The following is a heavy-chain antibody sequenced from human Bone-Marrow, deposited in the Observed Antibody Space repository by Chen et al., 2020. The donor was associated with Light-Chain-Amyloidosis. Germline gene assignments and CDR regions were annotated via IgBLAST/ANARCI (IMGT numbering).Heavy chain of an antibody. J-gene: IGHJ4*02. V-gene: IGHV2-70*01. CDR2: IGWDDAK. Sequence: QVTLRESGPALVKPTQTLTLTCSFSGFSLSTSGMCVSWIRQPPGKALEWLALIGWDDAKYYSTSLKTRLTISKDTSKNQVVLTMTNVDPVDTATYYCVRNLVKEFYSGWYLDNWGQGILVTVSS. CDR3: VRNLVKEFYSGWYLDN. CDR1: GFSLSTSGMC. D-gene: IGHD6-19*01.